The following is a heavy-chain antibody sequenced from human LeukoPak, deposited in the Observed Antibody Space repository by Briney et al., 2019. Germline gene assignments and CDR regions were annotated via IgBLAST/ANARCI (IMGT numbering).Heavy chain of an antibody. Sequence: GRSLRLSCVASGFNFEDYAMHWVRQVPGKGLEWVAGISWKSDNIDYMESVRGRFTISRDNAKNSLYLQMNSLRDEDTAFYYCVKDMTVAALAWEFDYWGQGTLVTVSS. CDR1: GFNFEDYA. D-gene: IGHD1-26*01. J-gene: IGHJ4*02. CDR2: ISWKSDNI. CDR3: VKDMTVAALAWEFDY. V-gene: IGHV3-9*01.